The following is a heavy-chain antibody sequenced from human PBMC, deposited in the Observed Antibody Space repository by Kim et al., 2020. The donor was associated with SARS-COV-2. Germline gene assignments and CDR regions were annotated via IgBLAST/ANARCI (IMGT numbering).Heavy chain of an antibody. CDR3: ARARHLDH. J-gene: IGHJ4*02. CDR2: TSSFI. V-gene: IGHV3-21*06. Sequence: TSSFIFYADSVRDRFTISRDNAKNTLSLQMNSLRGDDTAVYYCARARHLDHWGQGTLVTVSS.